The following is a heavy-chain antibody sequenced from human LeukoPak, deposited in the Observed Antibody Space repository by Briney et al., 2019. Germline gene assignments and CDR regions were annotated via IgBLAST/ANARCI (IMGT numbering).Heavy chain of an antibody. J-gene: IGHJ4*02. V-gene: IGHV4-59*12. CDR1: GGSISSYY. CDR2: IYYSGST. Sequence: SETLSLTCTVSGGSISSYYWSWIRQPPGKGLEWIGYIYYSGSTNYNPSLKSRVTISVDTSKNQFSLKLSSVTAADTAVYYCARESLGYFDYWGQGTLVTVSS. D-gene: IGHD3-16*01. CDR3: ARESLGYFDY.